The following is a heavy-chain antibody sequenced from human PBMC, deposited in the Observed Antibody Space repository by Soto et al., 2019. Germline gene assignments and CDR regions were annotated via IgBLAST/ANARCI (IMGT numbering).Heavy chain of an antibody. J-gene: IGHJ3*02. V-gene: IGHV4-34*01. CDR1: GGSFSGYY. CDR3: ARQRASPYYDFWSGYLDVLDI. D-gene: IGHD3-3*01. CDR2: INHSGST. Sequence: SETLSLTCAVYGGSFSGYYWSWIRQPPGKGLEWIGEINHSGSTNYNPSLKSRVTISVDTSKNQFSLKLSSVTAADTAVYYCARQRASPYYDFWSGYLDVLDIWGQGSMVIVSS.